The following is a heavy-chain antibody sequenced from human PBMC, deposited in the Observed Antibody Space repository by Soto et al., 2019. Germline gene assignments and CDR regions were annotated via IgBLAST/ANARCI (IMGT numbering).Heavy chain of an antibody. CDR3: ARDSPPGDY. CDR2: ISAYNGYT. CDR1: GYTFTSYG. V-gene: IGHV1-18*01. Sequence: QVQLVQSGAEVKKPGASVKVSCKASGYTFTSYGISWVRQAPGQGLEWMGWISAYNGYTNYAQKLQGRVTMTTDTSTSTAHMELRSLSSNATAVYHCARDSPPGDYWGQGTLVTVSS. J-gene: IGHJ4*02.